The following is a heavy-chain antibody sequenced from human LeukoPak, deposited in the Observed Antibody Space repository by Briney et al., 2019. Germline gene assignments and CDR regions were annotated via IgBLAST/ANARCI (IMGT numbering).Heavy chain of an antibody. CDR1: GFTVSSNY. CDR3: ARGYCSSTSCFETTYYYMDV. D-gene: IGHD2-2*01. V-gene: IGHV3-66*01. CDR2: IYSGGST. Sequence: PGGSLRLSCAASGFTVSSNYMSWVRQAPGKGLEWVSVIYSGGSTYYADSVKGRFTISRDNSKNTLYLQMNSLRAEDTAVYYCARGYCSSTSCFETTYYYMDVWGKGTTVTVSS. J-gene: IGHJ6*03.